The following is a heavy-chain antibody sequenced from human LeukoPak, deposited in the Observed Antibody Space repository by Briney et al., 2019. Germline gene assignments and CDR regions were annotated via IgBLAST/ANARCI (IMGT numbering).Heavy chain of an antibody. CDR1: GDSVSSNSAA. V-gene: IGHV6-1*01. Sequence: SQTLSLTCAISGDSVSSNSAAWNWIRQSPSRGLEWLGRTYYRSKWYNDYAVSVKSRITINPDTSKNQFSLQLNSVTPEDTAVYYCARDRLTGTTIGLGYYGMDVWGQGTTVTVSS. CDR2: TYYRSKWYN. D-gene: IGHD1-20*01. J-gene: IGHJ6*02. CDR3: ARDRLTGTTIGLGYYGMDV.